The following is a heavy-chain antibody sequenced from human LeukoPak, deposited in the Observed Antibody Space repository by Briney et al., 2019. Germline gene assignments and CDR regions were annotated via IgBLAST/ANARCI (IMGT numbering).Heavy chain of an antibody. Sequence: GASVKVSCKASGYTFTGYYMHWVRQAPGQGLEWMGWINPNSGGTNYAQKFQGRVTMTRDTSISTAYMELSRLRSDDTAVYYCARDDSSSSWWMTGPYYYYGMDVWGQGTTVTVSS. J-gene: IGHJ6*02. CDR2: INPNSGGT. CDR3: ARDDSSSSWWMTGPYYYYGMDV. V-gene: IGHV1-2*02. D-gene: IGHD6-13*01. CDR1: GYTFTGYY.